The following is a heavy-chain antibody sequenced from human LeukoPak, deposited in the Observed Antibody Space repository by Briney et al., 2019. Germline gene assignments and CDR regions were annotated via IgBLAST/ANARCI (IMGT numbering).Heavy chain of an antibody. CDR2: INTYNGDT. CDR3: ARGIRSPLFDY. CDR1: GYTFTHYG. V-gene: IGHV1-18*01. J-gene: IGHJ4*02. D-gene: IGHD3-16*01. Sequence: ASVKVSCTASGYTFTHYGITWVRQAPGQGLAWMGWINTYNGDTKCAQKLQGRVTMTTDTSTSTAFMELRSLRSDDSAVYYCARGIRSPLFDYWGLGTLVTVSP.